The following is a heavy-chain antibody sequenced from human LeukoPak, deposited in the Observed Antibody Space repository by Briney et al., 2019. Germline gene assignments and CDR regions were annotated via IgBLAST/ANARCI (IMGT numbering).Heavy chain of an antibody. CDR2: INHSGST. D-gene: IGHD3-10*01. J-gene: IGHJ4*02. CDR1: GGSFSGYY. Sequence: SETLSPTCAVYGGSFSGYYWSWIRQPPGKGLEWIGEINHSGSTNYNPSLKSRVTISVDTSKNQFSLKLNSVTAADTAVYYCASLYYGSGRRVDYWGQGTLVTVSS. V-gene: IGHV4-34*01. CDR3: ASLYYGSGRRVDY.